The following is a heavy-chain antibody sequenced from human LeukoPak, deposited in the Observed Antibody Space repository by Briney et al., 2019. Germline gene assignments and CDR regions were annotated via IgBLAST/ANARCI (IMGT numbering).Heavy chain of an antibody. CDR2: ISAYNGNT. CDR3: ARGGLLSDGLDV. Sequence: ASVKVSCKASGYTFTSYGFTWVRQAPGQGHEWMGWISAYNGNTNYAHKFQGRVTMTTDTSTSTVSMELRSLRSDDTAVYYCARGGLLSDGLDVWGLGTSVTVSS. CDR1: GYTFTSYG. V-gene: IGHV1-18*01. J-gene: IGHJ6*02.